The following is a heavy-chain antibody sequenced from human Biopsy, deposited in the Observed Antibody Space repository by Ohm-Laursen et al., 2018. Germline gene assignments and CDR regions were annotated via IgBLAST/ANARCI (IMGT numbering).Heavy chain of an antibody. J-gene: IGHJ4*02. V-gene: IGHV2-5*02. CDR3: VHRRMTPLEFDY. Sequence: PTQTLTLTCAFSGVSLTSRGEGVGWLRQPPGKAPEWLALIYWDDDKFYNPSLESRLTITKDTSKNQVLLIMTNMDPVDTATYFCVHRRMTPLEFDYWGQGTLVTVSS. CDR2: IYWDDDK. D-gene: IGHD3-3*01. CDR1: GVSLTSRGEG.